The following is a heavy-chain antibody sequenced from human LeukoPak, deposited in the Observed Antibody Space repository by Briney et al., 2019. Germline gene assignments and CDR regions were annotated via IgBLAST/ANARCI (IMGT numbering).Heavy chain of an antibody. CDR2: INSDGSST. Sequence: GGSLRLSSAASGFTFSSYWMHWVRQAPGKGLVWVSRINSDGSSTSYADSVKGRFTISRDNAKNTLYLQMNSLRAEDTAVYYCARDLLSSGYYDSSGVDYWGQGTLVTVSS. V-gene: IGHV3-74*01. D-gene: IGHD3-22*01. J-gene: IGHJ4*02. CDR1: GFTFSSYW. CDR3: ARDLLSSGYYDSSGVDY.